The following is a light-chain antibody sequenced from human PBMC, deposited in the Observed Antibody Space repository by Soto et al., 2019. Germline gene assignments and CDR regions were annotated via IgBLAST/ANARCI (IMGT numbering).Light chain of an antibody. Sequence: DIQMTQSPSTLSGSVGDRVTITCRASQTISSWLAWYQQKPGKAPKLLIYAASNLQSGVPSRFSGSGSGTDFTLTISTLQPEDFASYYCQQSYNTPITFGQGTRLEIK. V-gene: IGKV1-39*01. CDR1: QTISSW. J-gene: IGKJ5*01. CDR3: QQSYNTPIT. CDR2: AAS.